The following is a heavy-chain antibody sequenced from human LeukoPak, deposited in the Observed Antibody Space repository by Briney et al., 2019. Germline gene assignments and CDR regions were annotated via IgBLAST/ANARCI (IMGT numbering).Heavy chain of an antibody. D-gene: IGHD4-17*01. CDR3: AREIYDNVNTVTDY. Sequence: SVKVSCKASGGTFSSYAISWVRQAPGQGLEWMGGIIPIFGTANYAQKFQGRVTMTTDTSTSTAYMELRSLRSDDTAVYYCAREIYDNVNTVTDYWGQGTLVTVSS. J-gene: IGHJ4*02. CDR1: GGTFSSYA. CDR2: IIPIFGTA. V-gene: IGHV1-69*05.